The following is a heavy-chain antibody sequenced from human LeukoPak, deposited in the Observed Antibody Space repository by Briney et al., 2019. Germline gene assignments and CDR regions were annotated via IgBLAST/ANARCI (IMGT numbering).Heavy chain of an antibody. CDR1: GGSISISRYY. Sequence: SETLSLTCTVSGGSISISRYYWGWIRQPPGKGLEWIGNIYYSGSTYYNPSLKSRVTISVDTSKNQFSLKLSSVTAADTAVYYCASALQGAFDIWGQGTMVTVSS. D-gene: IGHD4-11*01. CDR2: IYYSGST. V-gene: IGHV4-39*01. CDR3: ASALQGAFDI. J-gene: IGHJ3*02.